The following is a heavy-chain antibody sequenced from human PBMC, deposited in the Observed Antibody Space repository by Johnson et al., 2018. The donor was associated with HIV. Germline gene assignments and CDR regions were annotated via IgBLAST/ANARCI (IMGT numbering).Heavy chain of an antibody. CDR1: GFTVSNNY. CDR2: IYSGGST. V-gene: IGHV3-66*01. J-gene: IGHJ3*02. CDR3: ARDVTKDAFDI. D-gene: IGHD4-17*01. Sequence: MQLVESGGGLVQRGGSLRLSCAASGFTVSNNYVSWVRQAPGKGLEWVSVIYSGGSTYYADSVKGRFTISRDNSKNTLYLQMNSLRAEDTAVYYCARDVTKDAFDIWGQGTMVTVSS.